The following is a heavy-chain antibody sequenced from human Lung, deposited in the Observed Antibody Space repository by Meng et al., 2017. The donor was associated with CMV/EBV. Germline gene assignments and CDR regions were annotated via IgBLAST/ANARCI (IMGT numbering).Heavy chain of an antibody. CDR3: ARIGYSSSSFDY. V-gene: IGHV3-7*01. Sequence: GESXKISXAASGFTFTRYWMSWVRQAPGKGLEWVANIKQDGSERHYADSVKGRITISRDNAKNSLHLQTDSLRVEDTAIYYCARIGYSSSSFDYWGQGILVTVSS. CDR2: IKQDGSER. J-gene: IGHJ4*02. D-gene: IGHD6-13*01. CDR1: GFTFTRYW.